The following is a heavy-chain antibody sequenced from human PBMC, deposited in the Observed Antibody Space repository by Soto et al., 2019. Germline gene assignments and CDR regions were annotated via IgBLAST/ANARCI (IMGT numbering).Heavy chain of an antibody. CDR3: ARGARRRVGELSSGDY. Sequence: QVQLQESGPGLVKPSQTLSLTCTVSGGSISSGGYYWSWIRQHPGKGLEWIGYIYYSGSTYYNPSLKSRVTISVDTYKHPFSLKLSSVTAAATAVYYCARGARRRVGELSSGDYWGQGTLVTVSS. CDR2: IYYSGST. D-gene: IGHD3-10*01. CDR1: GGSISSGGYY. V-gene: IGHV4-31*03. J-gene: IGHJ4*02.